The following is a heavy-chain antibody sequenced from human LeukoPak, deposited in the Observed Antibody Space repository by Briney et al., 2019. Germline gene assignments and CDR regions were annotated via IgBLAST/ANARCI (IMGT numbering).Heavy chain of an antibody. CDR2: ISWNSGSI. CDR3: AKDSDGDSGHFDY. J-gene: IGHJ4*02. Sequence: GGSLRLSCAASGFTFDDYAMHWVWQAPGKGLEWVSGISWNSGSIGYADSVKGRFTISRDNSKNTLYLQMNSLRAEDTAVYYCAKDSDGDSGHFDYWGQGTLVTVSS. CDR1: GFTFDDYA. V-gene: IGHV3-9*01. D-gene: IGHD4-17*01.